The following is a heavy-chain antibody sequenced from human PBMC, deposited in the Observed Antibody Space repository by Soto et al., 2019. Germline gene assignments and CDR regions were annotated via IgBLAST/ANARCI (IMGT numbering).Heavy chain of an antibody. CDR3: ARAGVPAAPPYYYYGMDV. CDR2: ISSSSSTI. Sequence: EVQLVESGGGLVQPGGSLRLSCAASGFTFSSYSMNWVRQAPGKGLEWVSYISSSSSTIYYADSVKGRFTISRDNAKNSLYLQMNSLRDEDTAVYYCARAGVPAAPPYYYYGMDVWGQGTTVTVSS. J-gene: IGHJ6*02. CDR1: GFTFSSYS. D-gene: IGHD2-2*01. V-gene: IGHV3-48*02.